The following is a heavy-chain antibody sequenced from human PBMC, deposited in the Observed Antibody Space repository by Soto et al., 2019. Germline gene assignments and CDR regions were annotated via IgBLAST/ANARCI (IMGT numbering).Heavy chain of an antibody. CDR1: GFTFSSYS. Sequence: GGSLRLSCAASGFTFSSYSMNWVRQAPGKGLEWVSSISSSSSYIYYADSVKGRFTISRDNAKNSLYLQMNSLRAEDTAVYYCARAEQIPTIFGVVIHKMDVWGKGTTVTVSS. D-gene: IGHD3-3*01. V-gene: IGHV3-21*01. CDR3: ARAEQIPTIFGVVIHKMDV. CDR2: ISSSSSYI. J-gene: IGHJ6*04.